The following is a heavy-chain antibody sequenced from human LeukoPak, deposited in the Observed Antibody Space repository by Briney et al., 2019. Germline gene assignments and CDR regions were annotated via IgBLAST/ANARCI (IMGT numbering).Heavy chain of an antibody. CDR1: GGTFSSYA. CDR3: ARSVLYDSSGYDFDY. Sequence: ASVKVSCKASGGTFSSYAISWVRLAPGQGLEWMGGIIPIFGTANYAQKFQGRVTITADESTSTAYMELSSLRSEDTAVYYCARSVLYDSSGYDFDYWGQGTLVTVSS. V-gene: IGHV1-69*13. J-gene: IGHJ4*02. CDR2: IIPIFGTA. D-gene: IGHD3-22*01.